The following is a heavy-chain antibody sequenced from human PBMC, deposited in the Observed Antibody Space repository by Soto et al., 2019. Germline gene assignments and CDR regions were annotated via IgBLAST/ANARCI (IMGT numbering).Heavy chain of an antibody. V-gene: IGHV3-23*01. CDR2: ISGSGGST. CDR1: GFTFSSYA. D-gene: IGHD6-19*01. J-gene: IGHJ4*02. CDR3: AKAGHSSGWYPPYFDY. Sequence: GGSLRLSCAASGFTFSSYAMSWVRQAPGKGLEWVSAISGSGGSTYYADSVKGRFTISRDNSKNTLYLQMNSLRAEDTAVYYCAKAGHSSGWYPPYFDYWGQGTLVTVSS.